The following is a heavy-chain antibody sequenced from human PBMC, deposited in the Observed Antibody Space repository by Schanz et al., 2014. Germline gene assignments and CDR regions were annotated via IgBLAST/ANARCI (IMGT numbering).Heavy chain of an antibody. J-gene: IGHJ3*02. CDR3: AKGRFGELSAFDI. V-gene: IGHV3-7*03. CDR1: GFMFSSYG. CDR2: IKKDGSEK. D-gene: IGHD3-10*01. Sequence: VQLVESGGGVVQPGRSLRLSCAASGFMFSSYGMHWVRQAPGKGLEWVANIKKDGSEKYYVDSVKGRFTISRDNSKNTLYLQMNSLRAEDTAVYYCAKGRFGELSAFDIWGQGTMVTVSS.